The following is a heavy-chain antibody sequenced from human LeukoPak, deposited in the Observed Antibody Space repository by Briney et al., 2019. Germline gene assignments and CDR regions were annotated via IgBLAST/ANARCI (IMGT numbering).Heavy chain of an antibody. CDR3: ARDPHSRVAATTWFDP. J-gene: IGHJ5*02. V-gene: IGHV3-11*04. CDR2: ISSSGSTI. CDR1: GFTFSDYY. Sequence: GGSLRLSCAASGFTFSDYYMSWIRQAPGKGLEWVSYISSSGSTIYYADSVKGRFTISRDNAKNSLYLQMNSLRAEDTAVYYCARDPHSRVAATTWFDPWGQGTLVTVSS. D-gene: IGHD1-26*01.